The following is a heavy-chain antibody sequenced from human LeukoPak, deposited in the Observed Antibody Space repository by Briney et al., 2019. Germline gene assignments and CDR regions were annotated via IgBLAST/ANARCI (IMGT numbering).Heavy chain of an antibody. V-gene: IGHV3-74*01. D-gene: IGHD4-17*01. CDR1: GFTFSNYW. CDR2: INSDGSST. Sequence: GGSLRLSCAASGFTFSNYWMHWVRQAPGKGLVWVSRINSDGSSTTYADSVKGRFTISRDNARNTLYLQMNSLRADDTAVYYCARVYGDFDYWGQGTLVTVSS. CDR3: ARVYGDFDY. J-gene: IGHJ4*02.